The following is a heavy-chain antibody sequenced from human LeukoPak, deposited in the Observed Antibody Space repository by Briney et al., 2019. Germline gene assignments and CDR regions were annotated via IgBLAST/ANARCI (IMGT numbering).Heavy chain of an antibody. CDR1: GFTFSSYW. CDR3: ARDRVGATDYFDY. Sequence: GGSLRLSCAASGFTFSSYWMSWVRQAPGKGLEWVANIKQDGSEKYYVDSVKGRFTISRDNAKNSLYLQMNSLRAEDTAVYYCARDRVGATDYFDYWGQGTLVTVSS. J-gene: IGHJ4*02. V-gene: IGHV3-7*01. CDR2: IKQDGSEK. D-gene: IGHD1-26*01.